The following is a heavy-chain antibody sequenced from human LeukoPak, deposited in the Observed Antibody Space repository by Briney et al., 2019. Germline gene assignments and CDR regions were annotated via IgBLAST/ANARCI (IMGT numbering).Heavy chain of an antibody. CDR2: INTNTGNP. CDR3: ARDYRDDFWSGYYHHDFDI. V-gene: IGHV7-4-1*02. Sequence: ASVKVSCKASGYTFTTYAMNWVRQAPGQGLEWMGWINTNTGNPTYAQGFTGRFVFSLDTSVSTAYLQISSLKAEDTAVYYCARDYRDDFWSGYYHHDFDIWGQGTMVTVSS. CDR1: GYTFTTYA. J-gene: IGHJ3*02. D-gene: IGHD3-3*01.